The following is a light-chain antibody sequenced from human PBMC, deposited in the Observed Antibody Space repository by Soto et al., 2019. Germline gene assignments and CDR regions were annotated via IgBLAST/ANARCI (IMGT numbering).Light chain of an antibody. CDR1: QNINSW. Sequence: DIQMTQSPSTLSASVGDRVTITCRASQNINSWLAWYQQKPGKAPKLLIYKASNLESGVPSRFSGSGSGTDFTLTISSLQSEDFGVYYCQHYNNWPPYSFGQGTKVDIK. CDR2: KAS. V-gene: IGKV1-5*03. CDR3: QHYNNWPPYS. J-gene: IGKJ2*03.